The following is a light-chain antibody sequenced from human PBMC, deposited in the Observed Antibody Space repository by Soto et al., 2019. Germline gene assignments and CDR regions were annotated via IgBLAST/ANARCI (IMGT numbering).Light chain of an antibody. CDR2: GAS. V-gene: IGKV3-20*01. J-gene: IGKJ1*01. CDR3: HYYASAPRWT. Sequence: EIVLTQSPGTLYLSPGERATLSCRASQSVSSNFLAWYQQKPGQAPKVLIYGASSRATGIPDRFSVSGYVTDFTLTISILEPEDFAVYYCHYYASAPRWTFGQGNKGESK. CDR1: QSVSSNF.